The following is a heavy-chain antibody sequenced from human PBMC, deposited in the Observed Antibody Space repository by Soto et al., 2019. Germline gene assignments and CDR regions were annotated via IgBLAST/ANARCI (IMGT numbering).Heavy chain of an antibody. CDR2: IYYSGSI. CDR1: GGSISSGDYY. Sequence: PSETLSLTCTVSGGSISSGDYYWSWIRQPPGKGLEWIGYIYYSGSIYYNPSLKSRVTISVDRSKNQFSLKLSSVTAADTAVYYCARGAPVVNDYWGQGTLVTVSS. D-gene: IGHD3-22*01. J-gene: IGHJ4*02. CDR3: ARGAPVVNDY. V-gene: IGHV4-30-4*01.